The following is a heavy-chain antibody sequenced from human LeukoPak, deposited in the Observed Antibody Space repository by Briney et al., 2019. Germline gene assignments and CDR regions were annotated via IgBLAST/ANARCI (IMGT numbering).Heavy chain of an antibody. CDR2: INHSGST. J-gene: IGHJ4*02. CDR3: ARHSKLRYFDWLSS. V-gene: IGHV4-34*01. Sequence: SETLSLTCAVYGGSFSGYYWSWIRQPPGKGLEWIGEINHSGSTNYNPSLKSRVTISVDTSKNQFSLKLSSVTAADTAVYYCARHSKLRYFDWLSSWGQGTLVTVSS. CDR1: GGSFSGYY. D-gene: IGHD3-9*01.